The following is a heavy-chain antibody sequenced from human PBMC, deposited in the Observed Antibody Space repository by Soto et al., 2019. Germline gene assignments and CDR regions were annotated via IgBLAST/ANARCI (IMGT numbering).Heavy chain of an antibody. Sequence: GGSLRLSCAASGFTFSSYAMSWVRQAPGKGLEWVSAISGSGGSTYYADSVKGRFTISRDNSKNTLYLQMNSLRAEDTAVYYCAKAVTDYYDSSGLGFDYWGQGTLVTVSS. J-gene: IGHJ4*02. D-gene: IGHD3-22*01. V-gene: IGHV3-23*01. CDR1: GFTFSSYA. CDR2: ISGSGGST. CDR3: AKAVTDYYDSSGLGFDY.